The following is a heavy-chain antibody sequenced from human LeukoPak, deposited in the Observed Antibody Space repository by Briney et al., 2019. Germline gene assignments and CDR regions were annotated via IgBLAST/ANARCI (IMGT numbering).Heavy chain of an antibody. CDR2: IYYSGST. D-gene: IGHD6-6*01. CDR1: GGSMSRYY. CDR3: ARGVAARDLYYYYYMDV. Sequence: SETLSLTCSVSGGSMSRYYWSWIRQPPGKGLEWIGYIYYSGSTNYNPSLKSRVTISVDTSKNQFSLKLSSVTAADTAVYYCARGVAARDLYYYYYMDVRGKGTTVTVSS. V-gene: IGHV4-59*01. J-gene: IGHJ6*03.